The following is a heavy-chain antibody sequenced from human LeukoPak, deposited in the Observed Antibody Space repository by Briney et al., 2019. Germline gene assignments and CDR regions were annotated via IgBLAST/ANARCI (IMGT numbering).Heavy chain of an antibody. Sequence: GGSLRLSCAASGFTFGSYGMHWVRQAPGKGLEWVAVISYDGSNKYYADSVKGRFTISRDNSKNTLYLQMNSLRAEDTAVYYCAKSPVAVANWYFQHWGQGTLVTVSS. J-gene: IGHJ1*01. CDR3: AKSPVAVANWYFQH. D-gene: IGHD6-19*01. CDR2: ISYDGSNK. V-gene: IGHV3-30*18. CDR1: GFTFGSYG.